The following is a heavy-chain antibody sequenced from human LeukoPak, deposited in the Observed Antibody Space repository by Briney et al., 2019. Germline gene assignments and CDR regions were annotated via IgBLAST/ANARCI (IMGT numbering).Heavy chain of an antibody. CDR1: GFTFGDYA. J-gene: IGHJ6*03. V-gene: IGHV3-49*04. CDR2: IRSKAYGGTT. D-gene: IGHD5-18*01. CDR3: TRGLDTAMAYYYYYMDV. Sequence: GGSLRLSCTASGFTFGDYAMSWVRQAPGKGLEWVGFIRSKAYGGTTEYAASVKGRLTISRDDSKSIAYLQMNSLKTEDTAVYYCTRGLDTAMAYYYYYMDVWGRGTTVTVSS.